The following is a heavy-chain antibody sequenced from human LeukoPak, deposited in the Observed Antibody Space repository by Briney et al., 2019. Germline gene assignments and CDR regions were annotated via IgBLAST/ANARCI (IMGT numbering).Heavy chain of an antibody. V-gene: IGHV3-23*01. CDR1: GFSFISYA. CDR3: ATSARIAAAGTLDY. CDR2: IIGSGGST. D-gene: IGHD6-13*01. J-gene: IGHJ4*02. Sequence: GGSLLLSCAASGFSFISYAMSWVRQSPGKGLEWVSAIIGSGGSTYYADSVKGRFTISRANSNNTLYLQMNSLRAEDTAVYYCATSARIAAAGTLDYWGQGTLVTVSS.